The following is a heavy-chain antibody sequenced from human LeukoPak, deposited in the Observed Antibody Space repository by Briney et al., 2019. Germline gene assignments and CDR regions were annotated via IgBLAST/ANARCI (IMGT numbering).Heavy chain of an antibody. CDR3: ARDSEYSSGWLHYYYYYYMDV. D-gene: IGHD6-19*01. V-gene: IGHV1-2*02. J-gene: IGHJ6*03. Sequence: ASVKVSCEACGYTFTGYYMHWVRQAPGQGLEWMGWINPNSGGTNYAQKFQGRVTMTRDTSISTAYMELSRLRSDDTAVYYCARDSEYSSGWLHYYYYYYMDVWDKETTVTVSS. CDR2: INPNSGGT. CDR1: GYTFTGYY.